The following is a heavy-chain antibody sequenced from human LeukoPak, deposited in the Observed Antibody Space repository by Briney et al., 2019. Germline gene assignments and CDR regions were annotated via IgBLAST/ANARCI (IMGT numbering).Heavy chain of an antibody. CDR3: AREVVAFDY. CDR2: ISSDGSNG. D-gene: IGHD2-15*01. CDR1: GFTFNFYA. J-gene: IGHJ4*02. Sequence: GGSLRLSCAASGFTFNFYAIHWVRQAPGKGLEWVAVISSDGSNGYYADSVKGRFTISRDNSKNTLYLQMNSLRVEDTAVYYCAREVVAFDYWGQGTLVTVSS. V-gene: IGHV3-30*04.